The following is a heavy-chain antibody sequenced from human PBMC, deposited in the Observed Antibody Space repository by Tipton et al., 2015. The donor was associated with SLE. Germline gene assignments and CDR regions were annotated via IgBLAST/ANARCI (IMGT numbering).Heavy chain of an antibody. D-gene: IGHD1-26*01. CDR3: ARGRPPFDY. V-gene: IGHV4-39*01. Sequence: LRLSCTVSGGSISSSSYYWGWIRQPPGKGLEWIGSIYYSGSTYYNPSLKSRVTISVDTSKNQFSLKLSSVTAADTAVYYCARGRPPFDYWGQGTLVTVSS. J-gene: IGHJ4*02. CDR2: IYYSGST. CDR1: GGSISSSSYY.